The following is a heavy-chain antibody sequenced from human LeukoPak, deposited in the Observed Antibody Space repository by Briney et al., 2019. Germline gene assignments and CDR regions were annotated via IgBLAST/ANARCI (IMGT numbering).Heavy chain of an antibody. CDR1: GFTFSSYS. V-gene: IGHV3-21*01. CDR2: ISSSSSYI. J-gene: IGHJ4*02. CDR3: ARDRLVRGSSSWYPY. D-gene: IGHD6-13*01. Sequence: PGGSLRLSCAASGFTFSSYSMNWVRQAPGKGLEWVSSISSSSSYIYYADSVKGRFTISRDNAKNSLYLQMNSLRAEDTAVYYCARDRLVRGSSSWYPYWGQGTLVTVSS.